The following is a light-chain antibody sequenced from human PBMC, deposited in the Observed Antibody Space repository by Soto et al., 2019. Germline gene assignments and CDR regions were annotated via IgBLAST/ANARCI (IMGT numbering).Light chain of an antibody. Sequence: QSVLTQPASVSGSPGQSITIYCNGTSSDIGSYDLLSWYQQHPGKAPKLMIYEVTKRPAGVSDRFSGSKSANTASLTISGLQVADEADYYCCSFGSSGTIFRGGTKLTVL. J-gene: IGLJ2*01. CDR2: EVT. V-gene: IGLV2-23*02. CDR3: CSFGSSGTI. CDR1: SSDIGSYDL.